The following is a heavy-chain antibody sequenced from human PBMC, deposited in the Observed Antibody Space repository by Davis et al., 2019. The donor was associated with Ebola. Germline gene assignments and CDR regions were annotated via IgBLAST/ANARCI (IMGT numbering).Heavy chain of an antibody. Sequence: GESLKISCAASGFTFSSYWMSWVRQAPGKGLEWVANIKQDGSEKYYVDSVKGRFTISRDNAKNSLYLQMNSLRAEDTAVYYCARSRYSGYDWAYWGQETLVTVSS. CDR1: GFTFSSYW. CDR3: ARSRYSGYDWAY. CDR2: IKQDGSEK. J-gene: IGHJ4*02. V-gene: IGHV3-7*01. D-gene: IGHD5-12*01.